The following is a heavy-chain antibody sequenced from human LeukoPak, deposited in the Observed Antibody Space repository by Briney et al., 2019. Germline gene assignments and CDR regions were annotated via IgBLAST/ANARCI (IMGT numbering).Heavy chain of an antibody. D-gene: IGHD5-12*01. Sequence: SETLSLTCTVSGCSISSYYCSWIRQPPGKGLEWIGYIYYSGSTNYNPSLKSRVTISVDTSKNQFSLKLSSVTAADTAVYYCARGMDIVATDYWGQGTLVTVSS. J-gene: IGHJ4*02. V-gene: IGHV4-59*01. CDR3: ARGMDIVATDY. CDR2: IYYSGST. CDR1: GCSISSYY.